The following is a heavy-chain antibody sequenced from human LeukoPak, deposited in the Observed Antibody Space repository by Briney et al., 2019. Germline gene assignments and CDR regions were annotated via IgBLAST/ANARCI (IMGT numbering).Heavy chain of an antibody. Sequence: ASVKVSCKASGYTFTGYYMHWVRQAPGQGLEWMGWINPNSGGTNYAQKFQGRVTMTRDTSISTAYMELSRLRSDDTAVYYCARGRGVTMIVVVLHPFDPWGQGTLVTVPS. CDR3: ARGRGVTMIVVVLHPFDP. CDR1: GYTFTGYY. CDR2: INPNSGGT. D-gene: IGHD3-22*01. J-gene: IGHJ5*02. V-gene: IGHV1-2*02.